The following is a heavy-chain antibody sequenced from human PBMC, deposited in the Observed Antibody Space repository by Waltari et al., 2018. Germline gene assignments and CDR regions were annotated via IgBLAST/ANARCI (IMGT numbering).Heavy chain of an antibody. D-gene: IGHD1-20*01. Sequence: EVQLVESGGGLVQPGGSMRLSCAASGFTFIGFYLHWGRQTPGQGLEWVSRIIPDETFADYADSVKGRFTISRDNAKNTLFLQMNSLRAEDTGVYYCARERGSHNGQFFDSWGQGILVTVAS. CDR3: ARERGSHNGQFFDS. J-gene: IGHJ4*02. CDR2: IIPDETFA. CDR1: GFTFIGFY. V-gene: IGHV3-74*01.